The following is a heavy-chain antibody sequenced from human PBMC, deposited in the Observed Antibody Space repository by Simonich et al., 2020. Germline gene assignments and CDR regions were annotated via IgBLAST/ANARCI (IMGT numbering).Heavy chain of an antibody. D-gene: IGHD6-6*01. CDR3: ARARLYSSSHAFDI. V-gene: IGHV1-2*02. J-gene: IGHJ3*02. CDR1: GYTFTGYY. Sequence: QVQLVQSGAEVKKPGASVKVPCKASGYTFTGYYMHWVRQTPGQGLGWMGWINPNSGGPNYAQKFQGRVTMTRDTSISTAYMELSRLRSDDTAVYYCARARLYSSSHAFDIWGQGTMVTVSS. CDR2: INPNSGGP.